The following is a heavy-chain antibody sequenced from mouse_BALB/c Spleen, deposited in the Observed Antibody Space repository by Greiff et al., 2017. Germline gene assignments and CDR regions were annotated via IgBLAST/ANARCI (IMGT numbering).Heavy chain of an antibody. CDR3: AHYYYGSSYWYFDV. CDR2: IDPANGNT. J-gene: IGHJ1*01. Sequence: EVQLQQSGAELVKPGASVKLSCTASGFNIKDTYMHWVKQRPEQGLEWIGRIDPANGNTKYDPKFQGKATITADTSSNTAYLQLSSLTSEDTAVNYCAHYYYGSSYWYFDVWGAGTTVTVSS. CDR1: GFNIKDTY. D-gene: IGHD1-1*01. V-gene: IGHV14-3*02.